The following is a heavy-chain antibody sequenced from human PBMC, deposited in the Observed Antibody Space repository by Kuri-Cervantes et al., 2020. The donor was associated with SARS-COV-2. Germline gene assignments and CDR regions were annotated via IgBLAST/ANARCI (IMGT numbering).Heavy chain of an antibody. CDR3: VCDTNRVKVY. CDR1: GFTFRSYW. V-gene: IGHV3-7*02. J-gene: IGHJ4*02. D-gene: IGHD5-18*01. CDR2: INQDGSAT. Sequence: GESLKISCAVSGFTFRSYWMSWVRQAPGKGLEYVANINQDGSATYYVDSVKGRFTISRDNTESSLYLQMNSLRAGDTAVYYCVCDTNRVKVYWGQGTLVTVSS.